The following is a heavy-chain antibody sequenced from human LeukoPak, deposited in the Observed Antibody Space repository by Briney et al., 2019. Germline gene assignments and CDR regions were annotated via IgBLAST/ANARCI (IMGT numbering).Heavy chain of an antibody. CDR1: GFTLSSDA. D-gene: IGHD3-22*01. CDR3: AKGAYYDSSSIDY. J-gene: IGHJ4*02. Sequence: PGGSLRLSCAASGFTLSSDAMSWVRQAPGKGLEWGSAISGSGGSTYYADSVTGRFTISRDNSKHTLYLPMNSLRAEDTAVYYCAKGAYYDSSSIDYWGQGTLVTVSS. CDR2: ISGSGGST. V-gene: IGHV3-23*01.